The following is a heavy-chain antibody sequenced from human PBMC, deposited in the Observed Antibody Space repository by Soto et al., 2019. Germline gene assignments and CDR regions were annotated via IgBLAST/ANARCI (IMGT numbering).Heavy chain of an antibody. CDR3: AGGFGSGHYDY. V-gene: IGHV4-4*02. CDR2: IYHSGST. Sequence: SETLSLTCDVSGVSISSSSWWSWVRQPPGKGLEWVGEIYHSGSTNYNPSLKSRVTISVDKSKNQFSLRLTSVTAADTAVYYCAGGFGSGHYDYWGQGSLVTGSS. D-gene: IGHD3-10*01. CDR1: GVSISSSSW. J-gene: IGHJ4*02.